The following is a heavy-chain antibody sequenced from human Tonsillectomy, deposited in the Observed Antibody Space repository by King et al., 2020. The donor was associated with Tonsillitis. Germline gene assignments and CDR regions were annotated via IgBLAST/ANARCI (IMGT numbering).Heavy chain of an antibody. J-gene: IGHJ4*02. D-gene: IGHD5-24*01. CDR2: ISFDGANK. Sequence: VQLVESGGGVVQPGRSLRLSCAASGFTFSTYGMHWVRQAPGKGLEWLATISFDGANKYYTDSVKGRFTISRDNSKKTMYVQMKSLKPEDTAVYYCAKEGDGYTYFDYWGQGTLVTVSS. CDR1: GFTFSTYG. CDR3: AKEGDGYTYFDY. V-gene: IGHV3-30*18.